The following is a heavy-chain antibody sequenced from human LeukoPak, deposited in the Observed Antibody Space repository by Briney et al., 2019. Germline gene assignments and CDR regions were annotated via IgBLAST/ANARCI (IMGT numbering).Heavy chain of an antibody. J-gene: IGHJ4*02. CDR1: RFTFSIFA. V-gene: IGHV3-11*01. D-gene: IGHD6-13*01. CDR2: ISSSGSTI. Sequence: PGGSLRLSCAASRFTFSIFAMSWIRQAPGKGLEWVSYISSSGSTIYYADSVKGRFTISRDNAKNSLYLQMNSLRAEDTAVYYCARDLRLYSSSWSLSKWGQGTLVTVSS. CDR3: ARDLRLYSSSWSLSK.